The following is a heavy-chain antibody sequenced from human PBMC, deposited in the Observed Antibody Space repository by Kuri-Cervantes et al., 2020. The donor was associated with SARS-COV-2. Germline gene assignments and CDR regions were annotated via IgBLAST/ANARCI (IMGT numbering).Heavy chain of an antibody. CDR2: INHSGST. Sequence: SQTLSLTCAVYSGSFSGYYWSWIRQPPGKGLEWIGEINHSGSTNYNPSLKSRVTISVDTSKNQFSLKLSSVTAADTAVYYCARGRGALGYCSSTSCYRGWYFDYWGQGTLVTVSS. V-gene: IGHV4-34*01. J-gene: IGHJ4*02. CDR1: SGSFSGYY. D-gene: IGHD2-2*01. CDR3: ARGRGALGYCSSTSCYRGWYFDY.